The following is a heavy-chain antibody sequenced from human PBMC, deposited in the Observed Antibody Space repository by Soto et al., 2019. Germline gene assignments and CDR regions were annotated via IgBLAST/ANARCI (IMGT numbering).Heavy chain of an antibody. V-gene: IGHV1-69*13. CDR3: AREEDYYYGMDV. Sequence: ASVKVSCKASGGTFSSYAISWVRQAPGQGLEWMGGIIPIFGTANYAQKFQGRVTITADESTSTAYMELSSLRSEDTAVYYCAREEDYYYGMDVWGQGTTVTVSS. CDR1: GGTFSSYA. J-gene: IGHJ6*02. CDR2: IIPIFGTA.